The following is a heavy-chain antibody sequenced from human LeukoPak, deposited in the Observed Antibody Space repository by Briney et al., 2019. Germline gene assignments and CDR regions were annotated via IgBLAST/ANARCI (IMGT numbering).Heavy chain of an antibody. CDR1: GGTFSSYA. CDR3: ARGPPNYYDSSGFTYFDY. J-gene: IGHJ4*02. D-gene: IGHD3-22*01. V-gene: IGHV1-69*13. Sequence: SVKVSCKASGGTFSSYAISWVRRAPGQGLEWMGGIIPIFGTANYAQKFQGRVTITADESTSTAYMELSSLRSEDTAVYYCARGPPNYYDSSGFTYFDYWGQGTLVTVSS. CDR2: IIPIFGTA.